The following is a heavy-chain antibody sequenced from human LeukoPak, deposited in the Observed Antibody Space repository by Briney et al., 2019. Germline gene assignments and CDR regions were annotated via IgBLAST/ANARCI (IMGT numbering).Heavy chain of an antibody. CDR2: FDPEDGET. CDR1: GYTLTELS. J-gene: IGHJ4*02. V-gene: IGHV1-24*01. CDR3: ARDQRYYDRPELEK. Sequence: GASVKVSCKVSGYTLTELSMHWVRQAPGKGLEWMGGFDPEDGETIYAQKFQGRVTMTEDTSTDTAYVELSSLRSEDTAVYYCARDQRYYDRPELEKWGQGTLVTVSS. D-gene: IGHD3-22*01.